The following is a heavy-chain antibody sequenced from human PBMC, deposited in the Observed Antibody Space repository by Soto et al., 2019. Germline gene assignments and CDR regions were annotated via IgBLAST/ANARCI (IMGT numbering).Heavy chain of an antibody. Sequence: SETLSLTCTVSGGSISSGGYYWSWIRQHPGKGLEWIGYIYYSGSTYYNPSLKSRVTISVDTSKNQFSLKLSSVTAADTAVYYCARDGGDGDQYFQHWGQGTLVTVSS. CDR1: GGSISSGGYY. D-gene: IGHD4-17*01. V-gene: IGHV4-31*03. CDR3: ARDGGDGDQYFQH. CDR2: IYYSGST. J-gene: IGHJ1*01.